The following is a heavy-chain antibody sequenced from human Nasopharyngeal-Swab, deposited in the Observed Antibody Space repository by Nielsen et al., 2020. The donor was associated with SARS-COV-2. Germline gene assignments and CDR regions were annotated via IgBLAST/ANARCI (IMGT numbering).Heavy chain of an antibody. D-gene: IGHD3-3*01. CDR3: AKDGMYYDFWSGYSTVMEAYYYYYMDV. J-gene: IGHJ6*03. Sequence: VRQAPGKGLEWVAVISYDGSNKYYADSVKGRFTISRDNPKNTLYLQMNSLRAEDTAVYYCAKDGMYYDFWSGYSTVMEAYYYYYMDVWGKGTTVTVSS. CDR2: ISYDGSNK. V-gene: IGHV3-30*18.